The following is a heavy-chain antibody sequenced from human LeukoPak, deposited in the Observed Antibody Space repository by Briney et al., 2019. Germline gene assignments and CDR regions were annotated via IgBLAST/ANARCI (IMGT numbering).Heavy chain of an antibody. Sequence: SVKVSCKASGGTFSSYVISWVRQAPGQGLEWMGRIIPILGIANYAQKFQGRVTITADKSTSTAYMELSSLRSEDTAVYYCARIILAVAGNYYYYYGMDVWGQGTTVTVSS. D-gene: IGHD6-19*01. V-gene: IGHV1-69*04. J-gene: IGHJ6*02. CDR2: IIPILGIA. CDR1: GGTFSSYV. CDR3: ARIILAVAGNYYYYYGMDV.